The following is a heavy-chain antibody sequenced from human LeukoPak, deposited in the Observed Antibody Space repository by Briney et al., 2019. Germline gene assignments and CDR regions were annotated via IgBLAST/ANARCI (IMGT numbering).Heavy chain of an antibody. D-gene: IGHD3-9*01. CDR2: INHSGSA. CDR1: GGSFSGYY. CDR3: ARGQPLYTDAGSYYSGGFYYFDN. J-gene: IGHJ4*02. V-gene: IGHV4-34*01. Sequence: SETLSPTCTVHGGSFSGYYWTWIRQPPGKGLEWIGDINHSGSAKYNPSLKSRVTISMGMSTNQFSQDVKSVTAADTAVYYCARGQPLYTDAGSYYSGGFYYFDNWGQGTLVTVSS.